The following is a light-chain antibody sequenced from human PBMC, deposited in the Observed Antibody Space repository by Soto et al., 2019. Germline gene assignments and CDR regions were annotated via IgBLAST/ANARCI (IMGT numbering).Light chain of an antibody. V-gene: IGKV1-5*01. CDR2: DAS. CDR3: QHYNSYSWT. J-gene: IGKJ1*01. Sequence: DIQMTQSPSTLSASVGDRVTITCRASQSITIWLAWYQQKPGKAPKLLIFDASSLESGVTSRFSGSGSGTEFTLTSSSLQPDDFATYYCQHYNSYSWTFGQGTKVEIK. CDR1: QSITIW.